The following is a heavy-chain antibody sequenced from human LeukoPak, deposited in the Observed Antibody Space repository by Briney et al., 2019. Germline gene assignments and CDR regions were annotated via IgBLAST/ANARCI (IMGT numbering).Heavy chain of an antibody. CDR1: GFTFSINY. D-gene: IGHD2-15*01. J-gene: IGHJ2*01. CDR2: IYSGGNT. CDR3: ARGTQYWYFDL. V-gene: IGHV3-53*01. Sequence: GGSLRLSCAASGFTFSINYMSWVRQAPGKGLEWVSVIYSGGNTYYADSVKGRFTISRDSSKNTLYLQMNSLRAEDTAMFYCARGTQYWYFDLWGRGTLVTVSS.